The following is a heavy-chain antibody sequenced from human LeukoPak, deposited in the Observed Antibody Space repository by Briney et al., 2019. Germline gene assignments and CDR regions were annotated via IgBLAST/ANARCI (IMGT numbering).Heavy chain of an antibody. CDR3: ARHGHYSYGSMGFDP. CDR1: GGSISSHY. D-gene: IGHD5-18*01. V-gene: IGHV4-59*08. J-gene: IGHJ5*02. CDR2: IYYSGST. Sequence: PSETLSLTCTVSGGSISSHYWSWIRQPPGKGLEWIGYIYYSGSTNYNPSLKSRVTISVDTSKNQFSLKLSSVTAADTAVYYCARHGHYSYGSMGFDPWGQGTLVTVSS.